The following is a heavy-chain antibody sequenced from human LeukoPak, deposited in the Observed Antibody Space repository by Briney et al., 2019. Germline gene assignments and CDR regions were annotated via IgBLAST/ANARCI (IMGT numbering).Heavy chain of an antibody. V-gene: IGHV4-59*08. D-gene: IGHD4-17*01. CDR3: ARHKLGYGSDWFDP. CDR1: GGSISNYY. J-gene: IGHJ5*02. CDR2: IYYSGST. Sequence: SETLSLTCTVSGGSISNYYWSWIRQPPGKGLEWIGYIYYSGSTDYNPSLKSRVTISVDTSKNQFPLKLSSVTAADTAVYYCARHKLGYGSDWFDPWGQGTLVTVSS.